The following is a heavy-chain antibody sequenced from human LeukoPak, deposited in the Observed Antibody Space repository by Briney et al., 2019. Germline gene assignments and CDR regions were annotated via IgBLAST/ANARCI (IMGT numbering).Heavy chain of an antibody. CDR2: ISAYNGNT. J-gene: IGHJ4*02. Sequence: ASVKVSCKASGYTFTTYGISWVRQAPGQGLEWMGWISAYNGNTNYAQKFQGRVTITADKSTSTAYMELSSLRSEDTAVYYCARQPYYDILTGYPIDYLGQGTLVTVSS. CDR3: ARQPYYDILTGYPIDY. D-gene: IGHD3-9*01. V-gene: IGHV1-18*01. CDR1: GYTFTTYG.